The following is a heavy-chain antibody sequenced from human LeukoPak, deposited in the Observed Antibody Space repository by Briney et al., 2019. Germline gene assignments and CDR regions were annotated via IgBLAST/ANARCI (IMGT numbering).Heavy chain of an antibody. Sequence: GGSLRLSCAASGFTFRSYWMSWVRQAPGKGLEWVANIERDGRETHYVDSVKGRFTISRDNAKNSLYLQMNSLRAEDTAVYYCLRTDSSGSRANWGQGTLVTVSS. V-gene: IGHV3-7*01. D-gene: IGHD3-22*01. J-gene: IGHJ4*02. CDR2: IERDGRET. CDR3: LRTDSSGSRAN. CDR1: GFTFRSYW.